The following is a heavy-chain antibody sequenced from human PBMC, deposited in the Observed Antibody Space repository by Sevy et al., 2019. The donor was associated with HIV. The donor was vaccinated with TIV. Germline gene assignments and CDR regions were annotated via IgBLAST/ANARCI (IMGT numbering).Heavy chain of an antibody. D-gene: IGHD6-19*01. CDR3: AKEWTQLSDWYGELDY. J-gene: IGHJ4*02. CDR2: IRISGGNT. V-gene: IGHV3-23*01. CDR1: GFTFSNYA. Sequence: GGSLRLSCTASGFTFSNYAMSWVRQAPGKGLEWVSSIRISGGNTYYADSVKGRFTISRDNSKNTLYLQMNSLRAEDTAVYYCAKEWTQLSDWYGELDYWGQGSLVTVSS.